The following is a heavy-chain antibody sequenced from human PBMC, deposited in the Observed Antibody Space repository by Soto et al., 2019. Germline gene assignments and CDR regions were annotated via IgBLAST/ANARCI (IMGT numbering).Heavy chain of an antibody. CDR2: ITDVGST. CDR1: GGSVSSGSYF. J-gene: IGHJ4*02. D-gene: IGHD1-1*01. V-gene: IGHV4-61*03. CDR3: ATTRVLPAQYFFDY. Sequence: PSETLSLTCAVSGGSVSSGSYFWTWIRQSPGKGLEWVGYITDVGSTNYNPSLKSRVTISADTTKNHFSLNLKSVTAADTAVYYCATTRVLPAQYFFDYWGQGIPVTVSS.